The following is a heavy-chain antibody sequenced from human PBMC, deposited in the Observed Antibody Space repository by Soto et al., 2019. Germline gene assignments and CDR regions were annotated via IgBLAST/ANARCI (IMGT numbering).Heavy chain of an antibody. CDR1: GDTFTSSA. D-gene: IGHD6-19*01. V-gene: IGHV1-3*01. CDR3: ASIGIAVAEWAWY. J-gene: IGHJ4*01. Sequence: ASVKVSCKASGDTFTSSAMHWVRQAPGQRLEWMGWINAGNGNTKYSQKFQGRVTITRDTSASTAYMELSRLRSEDTGVHYCASIGIAVAEWAWYWGQGALATVSS. CDR2: INAGNGNT.